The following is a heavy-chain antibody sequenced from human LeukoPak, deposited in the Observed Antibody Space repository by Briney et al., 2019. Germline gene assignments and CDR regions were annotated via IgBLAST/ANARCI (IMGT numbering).Heavy chain of an antibody. D-gene: IGHD3-22*01. CDR1: GSSFTSYW. CDR3: AIESGYYRRDAFDI. Sequence: GASLQISCKGSGSSFTSYWIGWVRQLPGKGLEWMGIIYPGDSDTRYSPSFQGQVTISADKSISTAYLQWSSLKASDTAMYYCAIESGYYRRDAFDIWGLGTMVTVSS. V-gene: IGHV5-51*01. CDR2: IYPGDSDT. J-gene: IGHJ3*02.